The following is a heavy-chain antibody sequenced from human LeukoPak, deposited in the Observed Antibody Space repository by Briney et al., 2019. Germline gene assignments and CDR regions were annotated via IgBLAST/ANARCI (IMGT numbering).Heavy chain of an antibody. J-gene: IGHJ4*02. Sequence: SETLSLTCTVSGGSISSYYWSWIRQPPGKGLEWIGYINYSGSTNYNPSLRSRVTISVDTSKNQFSLKLSSVTAADTAVYYCARRGYSYGFFDYWGQGTLVTVSS. D-gene: IGHD5-18*01. CDR1: GGSISSYY. CDR3: ARRGYSYGFFDY. V-gene: IGHV4-59*08. CDR2: INYSGST.